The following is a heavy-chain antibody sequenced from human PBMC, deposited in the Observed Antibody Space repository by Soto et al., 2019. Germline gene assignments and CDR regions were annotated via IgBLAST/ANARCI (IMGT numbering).Heavy chain of an antibody. D-gene: IGHD3-22*01. V-gene: IGHV1-46*01. CDR1: GYTFTSYY. CDR3: AAVPYDDDGSDYFDY. Sequence: GASVKVSCKASGYTFTSYYMHWVRHAPGQGLEWMGIINPSGGSTSYAQKFQERVTITRDMSTSTAYMELSSLRYDDTAVYYCAAVPYDDDGSDYFDYWGQGTLVTVSS. CDR2: INPSGGST. J-gene: IGHJ4*02.